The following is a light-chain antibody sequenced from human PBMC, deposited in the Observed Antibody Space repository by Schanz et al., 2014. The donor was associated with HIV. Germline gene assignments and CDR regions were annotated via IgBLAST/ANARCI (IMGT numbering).Light chain of an antibody. CDR2: ADH. Sequence: SVLTQPPSVSAAPGQRVTIPCSGGAFNVGHNFVFWYQQFPGTAPKLLIYADHQRPSEIPDRFSGSKTGTSATLAITGLQTGDEADYYCGTWDSTLREVVFGGGTKLTVL. CDR1: AFNVGHNF. J-gene: IGLJ2*01. V-gene: IGLV1-51*01. CDR3: GTWDSTLREVV.